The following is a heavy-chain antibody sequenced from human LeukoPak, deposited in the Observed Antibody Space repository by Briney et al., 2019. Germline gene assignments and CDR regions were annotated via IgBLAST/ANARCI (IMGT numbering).Heavy chain of an antibody. CDR2: IYYSGST. D-gene: IGHD3-22*01. Sequence: PSETLSLTCTVSGGSISSSSYYWGWIRQPPGKGLEWIGSIYYSGSTYYNPSLKSRVTISVDTSKNQFSLKLSSVTAADTAVYYCATWYYYDSSGYIYWGQGTLVTASS. CDR1: GGSISSSSYY. V-gene: IGHV4-39*01. J-gene: IGHJ4*02. CDR3: ATWYYYDSSGYIY.